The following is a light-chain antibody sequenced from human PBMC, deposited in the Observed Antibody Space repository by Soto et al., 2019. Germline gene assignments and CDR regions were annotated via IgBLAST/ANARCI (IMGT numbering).Light chain of an antibody. J-gene: IGKJ4*01. CDR2: GAS. CDR3: QQYNKWPLT. V-gene: IGKV3-15*01. CDR1: QSVTSD. Sequence: EIVMTQSPATLSVSPGERATLSCRASQSVTSDLAWYQQKVGQAPRLLIYGASTRATDTPARFSGSGSGTEFTLTISILQSEDFAVYYCQQYNKWPLTFGGGTKVEIK.